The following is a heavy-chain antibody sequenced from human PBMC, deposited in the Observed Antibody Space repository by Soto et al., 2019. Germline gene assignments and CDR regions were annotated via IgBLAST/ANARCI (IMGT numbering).Heavy chain of an antibody. D-gene: IGHD3-3*01. CDR2: IGGRGDIT. CDR3: AKRGDDFRSGYYYYFDC. CDR1: GFTFSSYA. Sequence: GGSLRLSCAASGFTFSSYAMSWVRQAPGKGLEWVSTIGGRGDITYYADSVKGRFTISRDNSKNTLYLQMSSLRVEDTAVYYCAKRGDDFRSGYYYYFDCWGLGTLVTVSS. V-gene: IGHV3-23*01. J-gene: IGHJ4*02.